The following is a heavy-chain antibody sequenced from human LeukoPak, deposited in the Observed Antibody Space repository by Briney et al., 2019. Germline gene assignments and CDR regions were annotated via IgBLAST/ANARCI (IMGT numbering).Heavy chain of an antibody. V-gene: IGHV4-34*01. CDR3: ASSRTRKYYFDY. Sequence: SETLSLTCAVYGGSFSGYYWSWIRQPPGKGLEWIGEINHSGSTNYNPSLKSRVTISVDTSKNQFSRKLSSVTAADTAVYYCASSRTRKYYFDYWGQGTLVTVSS. CDR1: GGSFSGYY. CDR2: INHSGST. J-gene: IGHJ4*02.